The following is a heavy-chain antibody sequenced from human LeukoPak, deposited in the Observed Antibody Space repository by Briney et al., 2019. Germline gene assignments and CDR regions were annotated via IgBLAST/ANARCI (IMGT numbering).Heavy chain of an antibody. CDR3: AMGGSSSLANWFDP. Sequence: TGGSLRLSCAASGFTFSSYAMSWVRQAPGKGLEWVSAISGSGGSTYYADSVKGRFTISRDNSKNTLYLQMNSLRAEDTAVYYCAMGGSSSLANWFDPWGQETLVTVSS. CDR2: ISGSGGST. V-gene: IGHV3-23*01. J-gene: IGHJ5*02. D-gene: IGHD6-6*01. CDR1: GFTFSSYA.